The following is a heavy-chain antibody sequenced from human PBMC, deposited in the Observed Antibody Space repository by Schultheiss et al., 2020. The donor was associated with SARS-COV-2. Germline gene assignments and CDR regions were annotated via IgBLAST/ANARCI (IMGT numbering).Heavy chain of an antibody. CDR2: IGTGGDT. V-gene: IGHV3-23*01. CDR3: AKTGKSSGDYGVS. J-gene: IGHJ4*02. CDR1: GFTFSSYA. Sequence: GGSLRLSCAASGFTFSSYAMHWVRQAPGKGLEWVSAIGTGGDTYYADSVMGRFTISRDNSKNTLYLQMNSLRAEDTAVYYCAKTGKSSGDYGVSWGQGTLVTVSS. D-gene: IGHD4/OR15-4a*01.